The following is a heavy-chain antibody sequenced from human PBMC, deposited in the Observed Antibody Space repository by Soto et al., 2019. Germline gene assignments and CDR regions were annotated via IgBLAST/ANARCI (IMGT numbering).Heavy chain of an antibody. CDR1: GYTFTSYD. V-gene: IGHV1-8*01. CDR3: ARPVLRFLEWLSDYYYYYMDV. Sequence: QVQLVQSGAEVKKPRASVKVSCKASGYTFTSYDINWVRQATGQGLEWMGWMNPNSGNTGYAQKFQGRVTMTRNTSISTAYMELSSLRSEDTAVYYCARPVLRFLEWLSDYYYYYMDVWGKGTTGTVSS. J-gene: IGHJ6*03. CDR2: MNPNSGNT. D-gene: IGHD3-3*01.